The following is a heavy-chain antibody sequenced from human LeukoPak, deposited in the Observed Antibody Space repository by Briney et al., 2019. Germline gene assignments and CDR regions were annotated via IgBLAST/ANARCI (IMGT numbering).Heavy chain of an antibody. J-gene: IGHJ6*03. V-gene: IGHV1-46*01. D-gene: IGHD6-19*01. Sequence: ASVKVSCKASGYTFTSYYMHWVRQAPGQGLEWMGIINPSGGSTSYAQKFQGRVTMTRDMSTSTVYMELSSLRSEDTAVYYCARGQGAVAGHYYYYMDVWGKGTTVTISS. CDR1: GYTFTSYY. CDR3: ARGQGAVAGHYYYYMDV. CDR2: INPSGGST.